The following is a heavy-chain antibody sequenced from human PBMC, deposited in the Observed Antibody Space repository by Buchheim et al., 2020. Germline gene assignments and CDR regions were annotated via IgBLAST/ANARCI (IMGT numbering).Heavy chain of an antibody. D-gene: IGHD4-17*01. CDR1: GFTFSGSA. Sequence: EVQLVESGGGLVQPGGSLKLSCAASGFTFSGSAMHWVRQASGKGLEWVGRIRSKANSYATAYAASGKVRITIARYDSKNTAYLQMNSLKTEDTTVYYCTSPSYGAPYGMDVWGQGTT. V-gene: IGHV3-73*02. CDR3: TSPSYGAPYGMDV. CDR2: IRSKANSYAT. J-gene: IGHJ6*02.